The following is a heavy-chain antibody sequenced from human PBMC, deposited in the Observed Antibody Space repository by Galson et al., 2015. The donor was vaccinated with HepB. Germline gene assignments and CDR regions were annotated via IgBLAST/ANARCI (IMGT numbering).Heavy chain of an antibody. CDR3: ARVFCSSTSCRDAFDI. CDR1: GYTFTGYY. V-gene: IGHV1-2*02. D-gene: IGHD2-2*01. CDR2: INPNSGGT. J-gene: IGHJ3*02. Sequence: SVKVSCKASGYTFTGYYMHWVRQAPGQGLEWMGWINPNSGGTNYAQKFQGRVTMTRDTSISTAYVELSRLRSDDTAVYYCARVFCSSTSCRDAFDIWGQGTMVTVSS.